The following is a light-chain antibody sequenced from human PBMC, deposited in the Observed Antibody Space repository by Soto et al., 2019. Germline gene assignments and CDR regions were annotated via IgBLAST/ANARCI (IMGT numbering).Light chain of an antibody. Sequence: EIVMTQSPATLSVSPGERATLSCRASQSVSTKLAWYRHKPGQAPRLLIYGASTRDTGIPARFSGSGSGTEFTLTINSLQSEDFAVYYCQQYKNWPHFTFGPGTTVDIK. CDR1: QSVSTK. CDR2: GAS. J-gene: IGKJ3*01. V-gene: IGKV3-15*01. CDR3: QQYKNWPHFT.